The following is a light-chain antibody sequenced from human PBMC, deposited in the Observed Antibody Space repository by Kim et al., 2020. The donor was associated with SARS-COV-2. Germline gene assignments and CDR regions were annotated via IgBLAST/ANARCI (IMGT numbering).Light chain of an antibody. CDR3: QAWHTSAVV. Sequence: GSPGQTASITCSGDQLKDKFTTWYQQKSGQSPILVIYQDRLRPSGISERFSGSTSGNTATLTISGIQATDEADYYCQAWHTSAVVFGGGTQLTVL. CDR1: QLKDKF. V-gene: IGLV3-1*01. CDR2: QDR. J-gene: IGLJ3*02.